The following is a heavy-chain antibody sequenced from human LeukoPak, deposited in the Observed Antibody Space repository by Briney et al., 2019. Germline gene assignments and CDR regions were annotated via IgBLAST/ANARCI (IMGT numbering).Heavy chain of an antibody. D-gene: IGHD4-17*01. J-gene: IGHJ2*01. CDR1: GYTFTSYD. Sequence: ASVTVSCKASGYTFTSYDINWVRQAPGQGLEWMGWINAGNGNTKYSQKFQGRVTITRDTSASTAYMELSSLRSEDTAVYYCARGGDYGDYEGPHWYFDLWGRGTLVTVSS. CDR3: ARGGDYGDYEGPHWYFDL. CDR2: INAGNGNT. V-gene: IGHV1-3*01.